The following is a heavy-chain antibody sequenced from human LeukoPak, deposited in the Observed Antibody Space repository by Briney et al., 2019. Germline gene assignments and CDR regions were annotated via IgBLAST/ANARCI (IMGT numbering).Heavy chain of an antibody. J-gene: IGHJ4*02. V-gene: IGHV4-34*01. CDR1: GGSFSGYY. CDR3: ARHDYYDSSGSAGEFDY. CDR2: INHSGSA. Sequence: PSETLSLTCAVYGGSFSGYYWSWIRQPPGKGLEWIGEINHSGSANYNPSLKSRATISVDTSKNQFSLKLSSVTAADTAVYYCARHDYYDSSGSAGEFDYWGQGTLVTVSS. D-gene: IGHD3-22*01.